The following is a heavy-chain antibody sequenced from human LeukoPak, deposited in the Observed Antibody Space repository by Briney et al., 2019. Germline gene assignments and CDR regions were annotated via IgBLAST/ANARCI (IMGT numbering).Heavy chain of an antibody. CDR1: GGTFSSYA. V-gene: IGHV1-69*13. Sequence: SVKVSCKASGGTFSSYAISWVRQAPGQGLEWMGGIIPIFGTANYAQKFQGRVTITADESTSTAYMELSSLRSEDTAVYYCARKGRAITMVRGVPFDYWGQGTLVTVSS. D-gene: IGHD3-10*01. CDR2: IIPIFGTA. CDR3: ARKGRAITMVRGVPFDY. J-gene: IGHJ4*02.